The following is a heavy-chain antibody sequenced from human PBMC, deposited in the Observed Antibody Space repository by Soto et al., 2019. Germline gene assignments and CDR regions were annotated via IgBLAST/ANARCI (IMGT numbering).Heavy chain of an antibody. J-gene: IGHJ4*02. Sequence: QVQLVQSGAEVKKPGASVKVSCKAAGYTFSSYGISWVRQAPGQGLEWMGWISANNGNTNFAQKVQGRVTMTTDTYTTPAYMDLRILRSDDTAVYYCARSALMVYAIYFDYWGQGTLVTVSS. CDR2: ISANNGNT. D-gene: IGHD2-8*01. V-gene: IGHV1-18*04. CDR3: ARSALMVYAIYFDY. CDR1: GYTFSSYG.